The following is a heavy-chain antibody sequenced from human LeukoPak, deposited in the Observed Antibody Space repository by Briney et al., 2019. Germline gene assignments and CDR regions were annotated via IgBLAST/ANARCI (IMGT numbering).Heavy chain of an antibody. CDR2: IFKNGNT. CDR3: ARRFGAVDAFDI. V-gene: IGHV4-4*07. D-gene: IGHD3-10*01. J-gene: IGHJ3*02. CDR1: GGLIGTYY. Sequence: PSDTLSLTCTVSGGLIGTYYWSWIRQPAGKGLEWIGRIFKNGNTNYNPSLKSRVTISVDTSKNQFSLKLSSVTAADTAVYYCARRFGAVDAFDIWGQGTMVTVSS.